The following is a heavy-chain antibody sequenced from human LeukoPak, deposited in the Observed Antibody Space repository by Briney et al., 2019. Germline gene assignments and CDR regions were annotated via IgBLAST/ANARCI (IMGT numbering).Heavy chain of an antibody. Sequence: KSGGSLRLSCAASGVTFSAYAMHWVRQAPGKGLEWVAVISSDGSNTNYADSVKGRFTISRDNSINTLYLQINNLRAEDTAVFYCAKDHSVGAGRYHFDYWGRGTLVTVSS. CDR3: AKDHSVGAGRYHFDY. D-gene: IGHD6-19*01. J-gene: IGHJ4*02. V-gene: IGHV3-30*18. CDR2: ISSDGSNT. CDR1: GVTFSAYA.